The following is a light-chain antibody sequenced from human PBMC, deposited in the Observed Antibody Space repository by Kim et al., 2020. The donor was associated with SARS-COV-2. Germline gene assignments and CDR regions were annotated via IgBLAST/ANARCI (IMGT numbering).Light chain of an antibody. CDR3: QQYYSTPLT. CDR1: QSVLYSSNDKNY. V-gene: IGKV4-1*01. Sequence: DIVMTQSPDSLAVSLGERATINCKSSQSVLYSSNDKNYLAWYQQKPGQPPKLVIYWASTSESGVPDRFSGSGSGTDFTLTISSLQAEDVAVYYCQQYYSTPLTFGGGTKVDIK. J-gene: IGKJ4*01. CDR2: WAS.